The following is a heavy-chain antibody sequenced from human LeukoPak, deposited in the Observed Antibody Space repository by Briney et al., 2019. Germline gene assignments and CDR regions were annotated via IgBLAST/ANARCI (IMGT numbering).Heavy chain of an antibody. CDR3: ARTMGAPNFDY. J-gene: IGHJ4*02. V-gene: IGHV3-21*01. CDR2: ISSSSSYI. D-gene: IGHD1-26*01. CDR1: GFTFSSYS. Sequence: LGGSLRLSCAASGFTFSSYSMNWVRQAPGKGLEWVSFISSSSSYIYYADSVKGRFTISRDTAKNSLYLQMNSLRAEDTAVYYCARTMGAPNFDYWGQGTLVTVSS.